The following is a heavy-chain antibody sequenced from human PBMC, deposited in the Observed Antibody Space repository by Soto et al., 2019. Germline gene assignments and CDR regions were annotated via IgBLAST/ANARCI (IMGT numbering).Heavy chain of an antibody. D-gene: IGHD3-3*01. CDR1: GGSISSGDYY. Sequence: QVQLQESGPGLVKASHTLSLTCTVSGGSISSGDYYWSWIRQHPGKGLEWIGYSYYSGSTYYNPSLKSRVTISVDTSKNQFYLKLSSVTAADTAVYYCARWWSGSRQGFDPWGQGTLVTVSS. J-gene: IGHJ5*02. V-gene: IGHV4-31*03. CDR3: ARWWSGSRQGFDP. CDR2: SYYSGST.